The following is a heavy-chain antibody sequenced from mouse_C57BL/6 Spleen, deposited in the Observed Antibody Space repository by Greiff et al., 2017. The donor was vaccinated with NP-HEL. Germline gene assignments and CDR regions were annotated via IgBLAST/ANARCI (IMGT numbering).Heavy chain of an antibody. V-gene: IGHV14-2*01. CDR2: IDPEDGET. Sequence: EVQLQESGAELVKPGASVKLSCTASGFNIKDYYMHWVKQRTEQGLEWIGRIDPEDGETKYAPKFQGKATITADTSSNTAYLQLSSLTSEDTAVYYCARGITTVVANYAMDYWGQGTSVTVSS. CDR3: ARGITTVVANYAMDY. CDR1: GFNIKDYY. D-gene: IGHD1-1*01. J-gene: IGHJ4*01.